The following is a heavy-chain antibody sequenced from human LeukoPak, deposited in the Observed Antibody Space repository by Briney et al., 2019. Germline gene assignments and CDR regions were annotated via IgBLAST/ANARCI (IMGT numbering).Heavy chain of an antibody. D-gene: IGHD6-6*01. J-gene: IGHJ4*02. Sequence: SDTLSLTCTVSGGSITNPTYHWGWVRQPPGKGLEGIGSIYYNGNTYYNLDPKSRLTLSIDTSNNQFSLKLEAVTAADTAVYYCTSEYSSSPAYWGQGTLVTVSS. CDR3: TSEYSSSPAY. CDR1: GGSITNPTYH. CDR2: IYYNGNT. V-gene: IGHV4-39*02.